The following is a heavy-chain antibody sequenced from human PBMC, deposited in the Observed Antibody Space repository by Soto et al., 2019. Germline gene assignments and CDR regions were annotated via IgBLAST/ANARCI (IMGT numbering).Heavy chain of an antibody. Sequence: GGSLRLSWAWAGFTFISYAMTLVRQAPGKGLEWVSTLSDSGGHTYYADSVKGRFTISRDNSKNTLYLQMNSLRAEDTAVYYCAKDSQSVLVSAARVYGMDVWGQGTTVTVSS. J-gene: IGHJ6*02. D-gene: IGHD2-2*01. V-gene: IGHV3-23*01. CDR2: LSDSGGHT. CDR3: AKDSQSVLVSAARVYGMDV. CDR1: GFTFISYA.